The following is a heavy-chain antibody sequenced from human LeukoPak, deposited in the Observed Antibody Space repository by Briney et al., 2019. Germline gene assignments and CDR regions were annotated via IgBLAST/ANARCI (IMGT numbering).Heavy chain of an antibody. CDR2: VNQDGSEK. Sequence: TGGSQRLSWRPSEFWFAMDWMNWVRQPPGRGRGWLAFVNQDGSEKYSVSSVKGRFTISRDNVKNSLYLQLSSLRAEDTAVYYCARGRSVVVSFSWFDPWGQGTLVTVSS. CDR3: ARGRSVVVSFSWFDP. J-gene: IGHJ5*02. CDR1: EFWFAMDW. V-gene: IGHV3-7*01. D-gene: IGHD2-21*01.